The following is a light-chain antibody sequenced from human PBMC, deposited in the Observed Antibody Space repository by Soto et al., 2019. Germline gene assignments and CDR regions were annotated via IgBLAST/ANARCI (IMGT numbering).Light chain of an antibody. CDR1: SIDVGGYNY. V-gene: IGLV2-14*03. J-gene: IGLJ1*01. Sequence: QSVLNQPASVSGSPGQSIAISCTGASIDVGGYNYVPWYQQHPGKAPKLMIYDVASRPSGVSDRFSGSKSGNTASLTISGLQAEDEADYYCSSYTSSSTLYVFGTGTKVTVL. CDR3: SSYTSSSTLYV. CDR2: DVA.